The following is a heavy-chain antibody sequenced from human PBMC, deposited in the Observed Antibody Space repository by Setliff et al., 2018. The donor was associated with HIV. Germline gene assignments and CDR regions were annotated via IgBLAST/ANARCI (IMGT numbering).Heavy chain of an antibody. CDR1: GYTFTSYD. CDR3: ARGLAGAGKSYYSYYYMDV. CDR2: MSPNSGNT. D-gene: IGHD6-19*01. J-gene: IGHJ6*03. V-gene: IGHV1-8*01. Sequence: ASVKVSCKASGYTFTSYDINWVRQATGQGLEWMGWMSPNSGNTGYAQKFQGRVTMTRNTSISTAYMELSSLRSEDTAVYYCARGLAGAGKSYYSYYYMDVWGKGTTVTVSS.